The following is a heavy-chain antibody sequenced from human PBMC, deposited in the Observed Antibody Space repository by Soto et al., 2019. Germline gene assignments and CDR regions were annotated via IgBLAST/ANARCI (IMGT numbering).Heavy chain of an antibody. J-gene: IGHJ4*02. CDR3: ASGRGYSYGSFDY. CDR2: IYYSGST. V-gene: IGHV4-59*01. Sequence: QVQLQESGPGLVKPSETLSLTCTVSGGSISSYYWSWIWQPPGKGLEWIGYIYYSGSTNYNPSLKSRVTISVDTSQNQFSLKLSSVTAADTAVYYCASGRGYSYGSFDYWGQGTLVTVSS. D-gene: IGHD5-18*01. CDR1: GGSISSYY.